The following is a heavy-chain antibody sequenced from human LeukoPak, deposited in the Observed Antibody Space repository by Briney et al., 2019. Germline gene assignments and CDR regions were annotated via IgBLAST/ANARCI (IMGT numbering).Heavy chain of an antibody. D-gene: IGHD2-2*01. V-gene: IGHV3-66*01. CDR1: GLIVNKRY. Sequence: SGGSLRLSCAASGLIVNKRYMTWVRQAPGRGLEWVSIIYSGDNTYYAESVKGRFTISRDNLKNILYLQMNRLRPEDTAFYYCAKRVYCPSTTCFDQWGQGTLVTVSS. J-gene: IGHJ4*02. CDR2: IYSGDNT. CDR3: AKRVYCPSTTCFDQ.